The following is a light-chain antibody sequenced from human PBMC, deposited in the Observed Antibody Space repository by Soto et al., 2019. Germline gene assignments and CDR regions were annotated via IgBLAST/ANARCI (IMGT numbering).Light chain of an antibody. J-gene: IGKJ1*01. V-gene: IGKV3-11*01. CDR3: QQYNNWPPWT. CDR2: DAS. CDR1: HSVSSY. Sequence: EIVLTQSPATLSLSPGERATLSCRASHSVSSYLAWYQQNPGQAPRLLIYDASNRATGIPARFSGSGSGTEFTLTISSLQSEDFAVYYCQQYNNWPPWTFGQGTKVEIK.